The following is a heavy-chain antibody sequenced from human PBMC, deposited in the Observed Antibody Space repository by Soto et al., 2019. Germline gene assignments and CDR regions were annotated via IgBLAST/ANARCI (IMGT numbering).Heavy chain of an antibody. J-gene: IGHJ5*02. CDR3: AREREIRAGGYSSSENWFDP. Sequence: QVQLVQSGAEVKKPGASVKVSCKASGYTFTNYGISWVRQAPGQGLEWMGWISGYNGNTNYAQKLQGRVTLTTDTSTSTAYMELRSLRSDDTAVYYCAREREIRAGGYSSSENWFDPWGQGTLVTVSS. CDR2: ISGYNGNT. V-gene: IGHV1-18*01. CDR1: GYTFTNYG. D-gene: IGHD6-6*01.